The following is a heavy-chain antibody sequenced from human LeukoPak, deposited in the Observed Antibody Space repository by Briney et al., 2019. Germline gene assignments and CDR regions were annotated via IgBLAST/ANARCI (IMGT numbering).Heavy chain of an antibody. V-gene: IGHV4-34*01. J-gene: IGHJ4*02. CDR3: ARHLVRLALDY. CDR2: IYYSGST. D-gene: IGHD4-17*01. Sequence: PSETLSLTCAVYGGSFSGYYWSWIRQPPGKGLEWIGSIYYSGSTYYNPSLKSRVTISVDTSKNQFSLRLSSVTAADTAVYYCARHLVRLALDYWGQGTLVTVSS. CDR1: GGSFSGYY.